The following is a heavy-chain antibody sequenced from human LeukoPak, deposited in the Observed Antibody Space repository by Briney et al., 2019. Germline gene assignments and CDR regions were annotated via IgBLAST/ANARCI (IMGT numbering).Heavy chain of an antibody. J-gene: IGHJ3*02. V-gene: IGHV3-23*01. D-gene: IGHD2-15*01. Sequence: GGSLRLSCAASGFTFSSYSMNWVRQAPGKGLEWVSAISGSGGSTYYADSVKGRFTISRDNSKNTLYLQMNSLRAEDTAVYYCAKDLDRVVVVAGDAFDIWGQGTMVTVSS. CDR3: AKDLDRVVVVAGDAFDI. CDR2: ISGSGGST. CDR1: GFTFSSYS.